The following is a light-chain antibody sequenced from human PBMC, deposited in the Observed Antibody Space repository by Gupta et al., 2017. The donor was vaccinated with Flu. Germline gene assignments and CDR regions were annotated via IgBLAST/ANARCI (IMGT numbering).Light chain of an antibody. Sequence: SYVLTQSLSVSVAPGQKARITCGGNNIGSKSVHWYQQKPGQAPVLVVYDDSDRPSGIPERFSGSNSGNTATLTISRVEAGDEADYYCQVWDSSNDLYVFGTGTKVTVL. CDR2: DDS. CDR1: NIGSKS. CDR3: QVWDSSNDLYV. V-gene: IGLV3-21*02. J-gene: IGLJ1*01.